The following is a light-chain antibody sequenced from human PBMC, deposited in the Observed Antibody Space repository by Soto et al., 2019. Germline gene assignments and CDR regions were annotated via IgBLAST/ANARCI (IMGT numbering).Light chain of an antibody. Sequence: QSVLTQPPSASASLGASVTLTCTLSSGYSRYTVDWYQQRPGKGPRFVMRVGTGGIVGSKGDGIPDRFSVLGSGLNRYLTIKNIQEEDESDYHCGADHGSGSNFVLIFGGGTQLTVL. J-gene: IGLJ2*01. CDR1: SGYSRYT. CDR2: VGTGGIVG. CDR3: GADHGSGSNFVLI. V-gene: IGLV9-49*01.